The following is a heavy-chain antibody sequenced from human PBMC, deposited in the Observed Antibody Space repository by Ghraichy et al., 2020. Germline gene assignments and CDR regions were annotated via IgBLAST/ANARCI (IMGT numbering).Heavy chain of an antibody. CDR2: IIPIFGTA. J-gene: IGHJ5*02. Sequence: SVKVSCKASGGTFSSYAISWVRQAPGQGLEWMGGIIPIFGTANYAQKFQGRVTITADESTSTAYMELSSLRSEDTAVYYCARNLGYCSSTSCYPVDTAMENWFDPWGQGTLVTVSS. CDR3: ARNLGYCSSTSCYPVDTAMENWFDP. CDR1: GGTFSSYA. V-gene: IGHV1-69*13. D-gene: IGHD2-2*03.